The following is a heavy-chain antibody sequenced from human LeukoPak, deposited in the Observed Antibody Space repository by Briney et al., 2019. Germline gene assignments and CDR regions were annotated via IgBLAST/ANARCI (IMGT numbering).Heavy chain of an antibody. CDR2: IYYSGST. D-gene: IGHD3-10*01. Sequence: SETLSLTCTVSGGSISSSSYYWGWIRQPPGKGLEWIGSIYYSGSTYYNPSLKSRVTISVDTSKNQFSLKLSSVTAADTAVYYCARDYPPTLPLLWGQGTLVTVSS. J-gene: IGHJ4*02. V-gene: IGHV4-39*07. CDR3: ARDYPPTLPLL. CDR1: GGSISSSSYY.